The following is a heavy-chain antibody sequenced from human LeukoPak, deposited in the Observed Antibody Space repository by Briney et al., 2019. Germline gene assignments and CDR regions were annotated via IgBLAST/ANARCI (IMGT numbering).Heavy chain of an antibody. Sequence: ASVKVSCKASGYTFTGYYMHWVRQAPGQGLEWMGWINPNSGGTNFAPKFQGRVTMTRDTSISTAFMELSSLRSDDTALFYCAREEGKAFDIWGQGTMVTVSS. CDR2: INPNSGGT. CDR3: AREEGKAFDI. CDR1: GYTFTGYY. V-gene: IGHV1-2*02. D-gene: IGHD3-10*01. J-gene: IGHJ3*02.